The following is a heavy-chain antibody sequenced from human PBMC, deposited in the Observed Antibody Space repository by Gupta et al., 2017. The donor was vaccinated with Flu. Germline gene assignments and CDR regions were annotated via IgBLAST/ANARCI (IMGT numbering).Heavy chain of an antibody. CDR3: ARQEVRSLDY. CDR2: IYYSGST. D-gene: IGHD2-15*01. V-gene: IGHV4-39*01. Sequence: SISSSSYYWGWIRQPPGKGLEWIGSIYYSGSTYYNPSLKSRVTISVDTSKNQFSLKLSSVTAADTAVYYCARQEVRSLDYWGQGTLVTVSS. J-gene: IGHJ4*02. CDR1: SISSSSYY.